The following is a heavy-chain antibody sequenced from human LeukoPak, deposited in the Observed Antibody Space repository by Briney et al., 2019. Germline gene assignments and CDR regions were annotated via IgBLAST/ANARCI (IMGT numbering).Heavy chain of an antibody. CDR2: ISAYNGNT. D-gene: IGHD3-22*01. CDR3: ARDGRYYYDSSGYFP. Sequence: ASVKVSCKASGYTFTNYGISWVRQAPGQGLEWMGWISAYNGNTNYAQKLQGRVTMTTDTSTSTAYMELRSLRSDGTAVYYCARDGRYYYDSSGYFPWGQGTLVTVSS. J-gene: IGHJ4*02. V-gene: IGHV1-18*01. CDR1: GYTFTNYG.